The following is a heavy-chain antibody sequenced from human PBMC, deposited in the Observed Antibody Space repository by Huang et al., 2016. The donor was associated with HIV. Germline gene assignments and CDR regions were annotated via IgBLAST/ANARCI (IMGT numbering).Heavy chain of an antibody. D-gene: IGHD6-6*01. Sequence: VQLVQSGAEVKKPGESLKISCKGSGYSFSSYWIAWVRQMPGKGLEWMGIIVPDDADTTYGPSFEGQVSISADKSIGTAYLQWGSLKASDTAMYYCARRFSSSSGYFDYWGQGSLVTVSS. V-gene: IGHV5-51*01. CDR3: ARRFSSSSGYFDY. CDR1: GYSFSSYW. J-gene: IGHJ4*02. CDR2: IVPDDADT.